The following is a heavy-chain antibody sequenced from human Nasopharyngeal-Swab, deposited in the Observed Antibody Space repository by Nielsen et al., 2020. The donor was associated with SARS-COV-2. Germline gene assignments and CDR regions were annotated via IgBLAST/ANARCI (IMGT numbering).Heavy chain of an antibody. CDR2: IYYSGST. J-gene: IGHJ6*03. Sequence: WIRQPPGKGLEWIGSIYYSGSTYYNPSLKSRVTISVDTSKNQFSLKLSSVTAADTAVYYCARGRGRGGIWNYYYYYMDVGGKGTTVTVSS. D-gene: IGHD3-10*01. V-gene: IGHV4-39*07. CDR3: ARGRGRGGIWNYYYYYMDV.